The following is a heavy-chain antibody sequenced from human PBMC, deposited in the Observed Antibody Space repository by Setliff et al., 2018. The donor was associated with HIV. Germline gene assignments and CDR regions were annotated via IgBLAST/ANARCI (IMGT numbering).Heavy chain of an antibody. V-gene: IGHV4-31*02. CDR3: ARRSPGGGYYMDV. Sequence: SETLSLTCTVSGGSISSGGYYWSWIRQHPGKGLEWIGYIYYSGSTYYNPSLKSRVTISIDPSKNQFSLRLSSVTAADTAVYYCARRSPGGGYYMDVWGKGTTVTVSS. CDR1: GGSISSGGYY. D-gene: IGHD3-16*01. J-gene: IGHJ6*03. CDR2: IYYSGST.